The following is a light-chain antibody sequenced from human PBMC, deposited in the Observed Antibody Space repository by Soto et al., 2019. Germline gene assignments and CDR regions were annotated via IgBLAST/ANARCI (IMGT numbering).Light chain of an antibody. J-gene: IGKJ5*01. Sequence: EIVLSKSSGTLSLSPGERATLSCSASQSVSSSYLAWYQQKPGQAPRLLIYGASTRATGIPARFSGSGSGTEFTLTISSLQSEDFAVYYCQQYNNWPPITVGQGTRLDIK. CDR2: GAS. CDR1: QSVSSSY. CDR3: QQYNNWPPIT. V-gene: IGKV3-15*01.